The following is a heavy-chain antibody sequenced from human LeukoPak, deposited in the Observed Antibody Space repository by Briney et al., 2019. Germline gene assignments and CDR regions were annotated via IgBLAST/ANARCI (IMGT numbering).Heavy chain of an antibody. CDR1: GFTFSSYA. V-gene: IGHV3-23*01. CDR3: ASEVLLWFGEFDY. J-gene: IGHJ4*02. CDR2: ISGSGGST. D-gene: IGHD3-10*01. Sequence: EGSLRLSCAASGFTFSSYAMSWVRQAPGKGLEWVSAISGSGGSTYRADSVRGRFTISRDNSKNTLYLQMNSLRAEDTAVYYCASEVLLWFGEFDYWGQGTLATVSS.